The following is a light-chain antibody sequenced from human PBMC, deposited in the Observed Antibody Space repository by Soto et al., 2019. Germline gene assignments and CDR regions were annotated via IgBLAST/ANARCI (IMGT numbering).Light chain of an antibody. Sequence: QSVLTQPPSVSGAPGQGITISCTGTRSNLGAGYDVHWYQQLPGAAPKLLIYANNKRPSGVLDRFSGSKSGTSASLAITGLQAEDEAAYYCQSYDNSLSGAWVFGGGTKLTVL. J-gene: IGLJ3*02. V-gene: IGLV1-40*01. CDR2: ANN. CDR1: RSNLGAGYD. CDR3: QSYDNSLSGAWV.